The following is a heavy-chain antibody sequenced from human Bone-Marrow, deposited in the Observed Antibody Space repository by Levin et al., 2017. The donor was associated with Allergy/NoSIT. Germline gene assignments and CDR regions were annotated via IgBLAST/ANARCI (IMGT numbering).Heavy chain of an antibody. CDR1: GDSITSDDYY. CDR3: ARWMDRAIIYLYFDL. V-gene: IGHV4-30-4*01. CDR2: IDFNGGT. Sequence: PSETLSLTCTVSGDSITSDDYYWSWIRQPPGKGLEWLGYIDFNGGTYYNPSLKSRLSISADTSKNHFSLNLTSVTAADTAKYYCARWMDRAIIYLYFDLWGRGTLVTVSS. J-gene: IGHJ2*01. D-gene: IGHD5-18*01.